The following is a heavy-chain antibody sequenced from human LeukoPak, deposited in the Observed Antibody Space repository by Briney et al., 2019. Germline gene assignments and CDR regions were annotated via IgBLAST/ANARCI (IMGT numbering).Heavy chain of an antibody. Sequence: GGSLRLSCEGSGFSFSSYWMTWVRQSPGKGLEWVANIKQDESETYTVDSVKGRFTISRDNAKNSVYLHMNSLRAEDTALYYCARDVFHGSGSPYFDSWGQGTLVTVSS. J-gene: IGHJ4*02. V-gene: IGHV3-7*01. D-gene: IGHD3-10*01. CDR3: ARDVFHGSGSPYFDS. CDR2: IKQDESET. CDR1: GFSFSSYW.